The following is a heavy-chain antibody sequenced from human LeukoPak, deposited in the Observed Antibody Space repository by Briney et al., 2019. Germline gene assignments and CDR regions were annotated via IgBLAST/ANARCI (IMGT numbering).Heavy chain of an antibody. CDR1: GGTFSSYA. CDR2: IIPIFGTA. J-gene: IGHJ4*02. V-gene: IGHV1-69*13. Sequence: SVKVSCKASGGTFSSYAISCVRQAPGQGLEWMGGIIPIFGTANYAQKFQGRVTITADESTSTAYMDLSSLRSEGTAVYYCARVRKSTAMADFDYWGQGTLVTVSS. CDR3: ARVRKSTAMADFDY. D-gene: IGHD5-18*01.